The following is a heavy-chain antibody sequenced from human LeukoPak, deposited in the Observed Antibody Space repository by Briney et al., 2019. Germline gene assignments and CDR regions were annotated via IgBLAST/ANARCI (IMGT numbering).Heavy chain of an antibody. J-gene: IGHJ4*02. V-gene: IGHV1-2*02. Sequence: ASVKVSCKASGYTFTGCYMHWVRQAPGQGLEWMGWINPNSGGTNYAQRFQGRVTMTRDTSISTAYMELSRLRSDDTAVYYCARARPTFAPRGSGSYGYWGQGTLVTVSS. CDR3: ARARPTFAPRGSGSYGY. D-gene: IGHD3-10*01. CDR2: INPNSGGT. CDR1: GYTFTGCY.